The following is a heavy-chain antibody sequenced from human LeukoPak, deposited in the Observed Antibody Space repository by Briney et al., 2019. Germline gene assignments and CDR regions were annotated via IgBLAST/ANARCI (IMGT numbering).Heavy chain of an antibody. J-gene: IGHJ4*02. Sequence: SGGPLRLSCAASGFIFNSYNINWVRQAPGKGLEWVSSISSSSSYIYYADSVKGRFTISRDNAKNSLYLQMNSLRAEDTAVYYCARSASGYFDYWGQGTLVTVSS. V-gene: IGHV3-21*01. D-gene: IGHD3-10*01. CDR3: ARSASGYFDY. CDR1: GFIFNSYN. CDR2: ISSSSSYI.